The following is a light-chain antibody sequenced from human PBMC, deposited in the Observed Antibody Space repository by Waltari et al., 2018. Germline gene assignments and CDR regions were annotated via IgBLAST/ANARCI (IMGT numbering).Light chain of an antibody. CDR1: QSVSNN. Sequence: EAMMTQSPATLSVSPGDRPTLSSRASQSVSNNVAWFQQNPGQAPSLLIYDASTRATGVPARFSGSGSGTEFTLTISSLQTEDFAVYYCQQYNNWPLYTFGQGTKLEIK. CDR2: DAS. J-gene: IGKJ2*01. V-gene: IGKV3-15*01. CDR3: QQYNNWPLYT.